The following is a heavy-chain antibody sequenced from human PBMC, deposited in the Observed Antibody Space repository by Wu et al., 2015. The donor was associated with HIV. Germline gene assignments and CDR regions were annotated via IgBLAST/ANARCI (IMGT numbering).Heavy chain of an antibody. Sequence: QVQLVQSGAEVKKPGASVKVSCKVSGHSLSDLSMHWVRQTPEKGLEWMGSFDPADGERIYAQKLQGRVTLSEDTSTDTAYMELSSLRSEDTAIYYCATPRIHVVSIVTPFDYWGQGTLVTVSS. CDR3: ATPRIHVVSIVTPFDY. CDR1: GHSLSDLS. V-gene: IGHV1-24*01. CDR2: FDPADGER. D-gene: IGHD6-6*01. J-gene: IGHJ4*02.